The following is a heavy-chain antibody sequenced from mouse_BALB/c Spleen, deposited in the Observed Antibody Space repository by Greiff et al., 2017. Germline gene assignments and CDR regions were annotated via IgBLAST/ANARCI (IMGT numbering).Heavy chain of an antibody. CDR1: GYSFTSYW. J-gene: IGHJ3*01. CDR3: TRPFYYGSAWFAY. CDR2: IYPGNSDT. Sequence: VQLKESGTVLARPGASVKMSCKASGYSFTSYWMHWVKQRPGQGLEWIGAIYPGNSDTSYNQKFKGKAKLTAVTSASTAYMELSSLTNEDSAVYYCTRPFYYGSAWFAYWGQGTLVTVSA. V-gene: IGHV1-5*01. D-gene: IGHD2-2*01.